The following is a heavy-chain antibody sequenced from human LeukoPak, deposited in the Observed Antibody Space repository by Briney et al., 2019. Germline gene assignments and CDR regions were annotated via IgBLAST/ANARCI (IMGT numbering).Heavy chain of an antibody. V-gene: IGHV4-39*07. D-gene: IGHD3-10*01. CDR2: IYYSGST. Sequence: TSETLSLTCIVSGGSISSTYYYWGWIRQPPGKGLHWIGNIYYSGSTSYNPSLKSRVTISVDTSKNQFSLKLSSVTAADTAVYYCARSDYYGSGSYYETSFDYWGQGTLVTVSS. J-gene: IGHJ4*02. CDR3: ARSDYYGSGSYYETSFDY. CDR1: GGSISSTYYY.